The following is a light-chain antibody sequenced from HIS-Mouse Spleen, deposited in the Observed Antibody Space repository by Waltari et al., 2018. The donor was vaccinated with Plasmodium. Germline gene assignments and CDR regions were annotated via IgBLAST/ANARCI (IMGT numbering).Light chain of an antibody. J-gene: IGKJ3*01. V-gene: IGKV3-15*01. CDR3: QQYNNLSFT. CDR2: GAS. CDR1: QSVSSN. Sequence: EIVMTQTPATLSVSPGERATLSCRASQSVSSNLAWYQQKPGQAPRLLIYGASTRATGIPARFSGSGSGTEFTLTISNLQSEYFAVYYCQQYNNLSFTFGPGTKVDIK.